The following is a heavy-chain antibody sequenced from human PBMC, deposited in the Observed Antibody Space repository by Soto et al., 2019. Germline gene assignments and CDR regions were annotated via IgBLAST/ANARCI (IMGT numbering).Heavy chain of an antibody. CDR2: IWYDGSNK. J-gene: IGHJ6*02. D-gene: IGHD2-15*01. Sequence: GGSLRLSCAASGFTFSSYGMHWVRQAPGKGLEWVAVIWYDGSNKYYADSVKGRFTISRDNSKNTLYLQMNSLRAEDTAVYYCARDGGIVFLKGGRGMDVWGQGTTVTVSS. V-gene: IGHV3-33*01. CDR1: GFTFSSYG. CDR3: ARDGGIVFLKGGRGMDV.